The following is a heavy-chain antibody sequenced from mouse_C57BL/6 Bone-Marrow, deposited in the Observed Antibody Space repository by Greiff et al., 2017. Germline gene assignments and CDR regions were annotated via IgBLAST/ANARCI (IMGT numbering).Heavy chain of an antibody. CDR1: GYTFTSYW. D-gene: IGHD2-4*01. CDR3: ARDYDYDGAWFAY. J-gene: IGHJ3*01. Sequence: QVQLKQPGAELVRPGTSVQLSCKASGYTFTSYWMHWVKQRPGQGLEWIGVIDPSDSYTNYNQKFKGKATLTVDTSSSTAYMQLSSLTSEDSAVYYCARDYDYDGAWFAYWGQGTLVTVSA. CDR2: IDPSDSYT. V-gene: IGHV1-59*01.